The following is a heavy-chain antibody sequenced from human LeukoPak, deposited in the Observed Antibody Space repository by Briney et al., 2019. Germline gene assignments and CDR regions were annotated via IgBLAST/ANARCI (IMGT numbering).Heavy chain of an antibody. V-gene: IGHV7-4-1*02. Sequence: GASVTVSCTASGYTFTNYPIIWVRQAPGQGLEWMGWINTNTGSPTYAQGFTGRFVFSLDTSVSTAYLQITSLKAEDSVVYYCARGGYSRGQGSPFDYWGQGTLVTVSS. D-gene: IGHD6-19*01. J-gene: IGHJ4*02. CDR1: GYTFTNYP. CDR3: ARGGYSRGQGSPFDY. CDR2: INTNTGSP.